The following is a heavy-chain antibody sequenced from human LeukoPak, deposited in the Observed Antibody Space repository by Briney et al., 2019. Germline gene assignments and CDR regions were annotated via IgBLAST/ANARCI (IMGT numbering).Heavy chain of an antibody. CDR1: GFLLSDYS. V-gene: IGHV3-21*01. CDR3: VREGSGWYFDL. D-gene: IGHD3-10*01. CDR2: ISSSSTYI. Sequence: GGSLRLSCSVSGFLLSDYSVNWVRQAPGKGLQWVSSISSSSTYINYGDSVKGRFTFSRDNAKNSLYLQMNSLRAEDTAVYYCVREGSGWYFDLWGRGTLVTVSS. J-gene: IGHJ2*01.